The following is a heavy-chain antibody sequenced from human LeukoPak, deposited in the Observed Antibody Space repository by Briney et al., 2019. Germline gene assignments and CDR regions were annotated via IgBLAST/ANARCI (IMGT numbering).Heavy chain of an antibody. CDR2: IYYSGST. V-gene: IGHV4-39*07. J-gene: IGHJ5*02. D-gene: IGHD6-6*01. CDR3: ARAPDILSIAARPAATNWFDP. Sequence: SETLSLTCTVSGGSISSSSYYWGWIRQPPGKGLEWIGSIYYSGSTYYNPSLKSRVTISVDTSKNQFSLKLSSVTAADTAVYYCARAPDILSIAARPAATNWFDPWGQGTLVTVSS. CDR1: GGSISSSSYY.